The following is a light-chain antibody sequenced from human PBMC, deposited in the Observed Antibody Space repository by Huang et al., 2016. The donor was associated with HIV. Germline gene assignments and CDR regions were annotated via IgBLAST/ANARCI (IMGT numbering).Light chain of an antibody. Sequence: DIQLTQSPPAMSASVGDRVSITWRASQGISYYLAWFQQKPGGAPKRLIYAASSLQSGVPSRFSGSGSGTKFTLTISSLQPEDFATYYCLQHHGYPRTFGQGTKV. CDR1: QGISYY. J-gene: IGKJ1*01. CDR2: AAS. CDR3: LQHHGYPRT. V-gene: IGKV1-17*03.